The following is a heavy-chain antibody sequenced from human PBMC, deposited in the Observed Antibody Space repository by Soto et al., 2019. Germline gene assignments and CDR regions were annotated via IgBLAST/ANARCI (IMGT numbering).Heavy chain of an antibody. Sequence: EVQLLESGGGLVQPGGSLRLSCAASGFTFSSYAMTWVRQAPGKGLEWGSTITGSGGTTYYADPVQGRFTISRDNAMNTVDLQMNSLRAGDTAVYFCAKYGTSFGGSDYFDYWGQGTVVTVSS. CDR3: AKYGTSFGGSDYFDY. CDR1: GFTFSSYA. CDR2: ITGSGGTT. J-gene: IGHJ4*02. D-gene: IGHD2-21*01. V-gene: IGHV3-23*01.